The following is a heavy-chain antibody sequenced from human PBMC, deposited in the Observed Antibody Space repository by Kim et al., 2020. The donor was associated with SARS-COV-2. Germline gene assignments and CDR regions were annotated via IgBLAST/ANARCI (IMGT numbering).Heavy chain of an antibody. Sequence: SETLSLTCAVYVGSFGGYDWTWIRQSPGKGLEWIGEINHNGATNYNPSLNSRVAISVDTSKNQFSLKVKSVTAADTAVYFCGRGRAGVVPSPIMGLGPYYDYYALDVWGQGTTVSVSS. V-gene: IGHV4-34*01. CDR2: INHNGAT. D-gene: IGHD3-3*01. CDR1: VGSFGGYD. J-gene: IGHJ6*02. CDR3: GRGRAGVVPSPIMGLGPYYDYYALDV.